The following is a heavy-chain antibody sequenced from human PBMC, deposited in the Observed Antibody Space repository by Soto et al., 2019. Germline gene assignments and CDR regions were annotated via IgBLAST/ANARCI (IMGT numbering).Heavy chain of an antibody. CDR3: ARDPRRYCSSTSCYANGFDP. J-gene: IGHJ5*02. CDR1: GFTFSSYA. D-gene: IGHD2-2*01. V-gene: IGHV3-30-3*01. Sequence: VGSLRLSCAASGFTFSSYAMHWVRQAPGKGLEWVAVISYDGSNKYYADSVKGRFTISRDNSKNTLYLQMNSLRAEDTAVYYCARDPRRYCSSTSCYANGFDPWGQGTLATVSS. CDR2: ISYDGSNK.